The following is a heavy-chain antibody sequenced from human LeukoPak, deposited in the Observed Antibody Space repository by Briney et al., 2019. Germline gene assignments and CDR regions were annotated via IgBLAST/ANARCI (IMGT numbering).Heavy chain of an antibody. CDR2: IYSDNT. Sequence: WGSLRLSCAASGFTFSNAWMSWVRQAPGKGLEWVSFIYSDNTHYSDSVKGRFTISRDNSKNTLYLQMNSLRAEDTAVYYCARRAGAYSPPYDYWGQGTLVTVSS. V-gene: IGHV3-53*01. D-gene: IGHD4/OR15-4a*01. J-gene: IGHJ4*02. CDR1: GFTFSNAW. CDR3: ARRAGAYSPPYDY.